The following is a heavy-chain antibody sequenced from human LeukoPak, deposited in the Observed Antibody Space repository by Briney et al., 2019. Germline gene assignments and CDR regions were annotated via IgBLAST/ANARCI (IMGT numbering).Heavy chain of an antibody. D-gene: IGHD2-2*01. CDR1: GYTFTGYY. CDR3: VRDMFYCSSTSCSPGDYYYYMDV. V-gene: IGHV1-2*02. Sequence: GASVKVSCKASGYTFTGYYMHWVRQAPGQGLEWMGWINPNSGGTNYAQKFQGRVTMTRDTSISTAYMELSRLRSDDTAVYYCVRDMFYCSSTSCSPGDYYYYMDVWGKGTTVTVSS. J-gene: IGHJ6*03. CDR2: INPNSGGT.